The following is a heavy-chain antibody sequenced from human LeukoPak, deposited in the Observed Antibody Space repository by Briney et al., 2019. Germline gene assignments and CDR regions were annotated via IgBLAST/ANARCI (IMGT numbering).Heavy chain of an antibody. J-gene: IGHJ4*02. CDR2: LGTAGDT. Sequence: GGSLRLSCAASGFILSNYAMHWVRQPAGKGLEWVSALGTAGDTFYPGSVKGRFTITRDNAKKSLFLQMSSLRAEDTAIYYCARQSTPHGNFDYWGQGTLVTVSS. V-gene: IGHV3-13*01. CDR1: GFILSNYA. CDR3: ARQSTPHGNFDY. D-gene: IGHD5-24*01.